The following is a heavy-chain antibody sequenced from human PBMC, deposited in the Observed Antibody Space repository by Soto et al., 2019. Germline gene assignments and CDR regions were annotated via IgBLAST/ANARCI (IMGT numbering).Heavy chain of an antibody. D-gene: IGHD3-9*01. CDR1: GFTFSSYS. Sequence: GGSLRLSCAASGFTFSSYSMNWVRQAPGKGLEWVSYISSSSSTIYYADSVKGRFTISRDNAKNSLYLQMNSLRDEDTAVYYCASLLDILTGYYSPSGAYYYYGMDVWGQGTTVTSP. V-gene: IGHV3-48*02. CDR3: ASLLDILTGYYSPSGAYYYYGMDV. J-gene: IGHJ6*02. CDR2: ISSSSSTI.